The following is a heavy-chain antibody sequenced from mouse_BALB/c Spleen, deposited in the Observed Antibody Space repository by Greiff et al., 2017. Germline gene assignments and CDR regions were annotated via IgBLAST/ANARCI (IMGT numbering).Heavy chain of an antibody. V-gene: IGHV2-9-2*01. Sequence: QVQLKESGPGLVAPSQSLSITCTVSGFSLTSYDISWIRQPPGKGLEWLGVIWTGGGTNYNSAFMSRLSISKDNSKSQVFLKMNSLQTDGTAIYYCVRDREYGNYDYWGQGTTLTVSS. D-gene: IGHD2-10*02. CDR1: GFSLTSYD. CDR2: IWTGGGT. CDR3: VRDREYGNYDY. J-gene: IGHJ2*01.